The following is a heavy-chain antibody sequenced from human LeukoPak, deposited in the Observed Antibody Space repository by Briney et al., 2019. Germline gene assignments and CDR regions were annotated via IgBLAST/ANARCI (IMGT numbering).Heavy chain of an antibody. V-gene: IGHV3-21*01. D-gene: IGHD3-10*02. Sequence: PGGSLRLSCAASGFTSSSYSMNWVRQAPGKGLEWVSSISSSSGYIYYADSVKGRFTISRDNAKNSLYLQMNSLRAEDTAVYYCAELGITMIGGVWGKGTTVTISS. CDR2: ISSSSGYI. J-gene: IGHJ6*04. CDR1: GFTSSSYS. CDR3: AELGITMIGGV.